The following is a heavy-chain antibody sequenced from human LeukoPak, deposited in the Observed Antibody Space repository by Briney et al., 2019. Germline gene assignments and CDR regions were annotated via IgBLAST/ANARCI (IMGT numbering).Heavy chain of an antibody. D-gene: IGHD3-22*01. Sequence: ASVKVSCKASGYTFAGYYMHWVRQAPGQGLEWMGWINPNSGGTNYAQKFQGRVTMTRDTSISTAYMELSRLRSDDTAVYYCARGYYDSSDYEYFQHWGQGTLVTVSS. V-gene: IGHV1-2*02. CDR1: GYTFAGYY. CDR2: INPNSGGT. J-gene: IGHJ1*01. CDR3: ARGYYDSSDYEYFQH.